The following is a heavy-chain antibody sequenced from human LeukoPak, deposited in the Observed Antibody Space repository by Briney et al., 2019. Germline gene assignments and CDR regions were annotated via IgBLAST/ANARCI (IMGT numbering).Heavy chain of an antibody. CDR2: IYSGGST. D-gene: IGHD1-14*01. V-gene: IGHV3-53*01. Sequence: GGSLRLSCAASGLTDNRQYMSWVPQAPGKGLEGVLIIYSGGSTNYADSVKGRFTISRDNSKKTVYLQMNSLRAEDTAVYYCTGDVYQHWGQGTLVTVSS. CDR3: TGDVYQH. CDR1: GLTDNRQY. J-gene: IGHJ1*01.